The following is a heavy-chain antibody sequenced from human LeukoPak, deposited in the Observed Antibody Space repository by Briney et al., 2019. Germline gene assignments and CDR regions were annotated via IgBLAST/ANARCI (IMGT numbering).Heavy chain of an antibody. Sequence: GGSLRLSCVASGFIFSDHAFHWVRQSPDKGLEWVALIGSDGTKQYYADSAQGRFTVSRENSKNTLFLQMNTVGADDTAVYFCARQMTSTRLFDSWGQGTLVTVSS. V-gene: IGHV3-30*04. CDR2: IGSDGTKQ. D-gene: IGHD5/OR15-5a*01. J-gene: IGHJ4*02. CDR3: ARQMTSTRLFDS. CDR1: GFIFSDHA.